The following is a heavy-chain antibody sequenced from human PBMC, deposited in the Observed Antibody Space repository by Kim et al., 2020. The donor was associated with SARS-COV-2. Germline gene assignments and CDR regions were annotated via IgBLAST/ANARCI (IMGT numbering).Heavy chain of an antibody. CDR1: GGSISSGGYY. Sequence: SETLSLTCTVSGGSISSGGYYWSRIRQDTGKGLEWIGYIYYSGSTYYNPSLKSRVTISVDTSKNQFSLKLSSVTAADTAVYYCARELGYCSGGSCYGGVFDYWGQGTLVTVSS. D-gene: IGHD2-15*01. CDR2: IYYSGST. J-gene: IGHJ4*02. V-gene: IGHV4-31*03. CDR3: ARELGYCSGGSCYGGVFDY.